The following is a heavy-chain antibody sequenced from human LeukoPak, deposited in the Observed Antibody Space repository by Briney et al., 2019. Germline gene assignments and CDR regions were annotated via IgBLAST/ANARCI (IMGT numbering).Heavy chain of an antibody. D-gene: IGHD3-10*01. V-gene: IGHV4-4*07. Sequence: SESLSLTWTVSGGSISSSYCSCIRQPAGEGLEWIGRIYTTGSTDSTDFNPSLKSRVTMSVDTSKIQFALKLGSVTAADTVVYYCAGFGAGSYYWGQGTLVTVPS. CDR3: AGFGAGSYY. CDR2: IYTTGSTDST. CDR1: GGSISSSY. J-gene: IGHJ4*02.